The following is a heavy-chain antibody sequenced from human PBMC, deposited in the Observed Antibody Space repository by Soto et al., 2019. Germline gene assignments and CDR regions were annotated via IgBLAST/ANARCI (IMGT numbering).Heavy chain of an antibody. Sequence: ASVKVSCKVSGYTLTELSMHWVRQAPGKGLEWMGGFDPEDGETIYAQKFQGRVTMTEDTSTGTAYMELSSLRSEDTAVYYCATPNRPTVTTYSRVFDYWGQGTLVTVSS. J-gene: IGHJ4*02. CDR3: ATPNRPTVTTYSRVFDY. CDR2: FDPEDGET. CDR1: GYTLTELS. V-gene: IGHV1-24*01. D-gene: IGHD4-4*01.